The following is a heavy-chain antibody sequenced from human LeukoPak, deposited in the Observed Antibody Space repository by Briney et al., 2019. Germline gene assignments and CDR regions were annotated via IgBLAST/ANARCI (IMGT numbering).Heavy chain of an antibody. CDR2: IYYSGST. J-gene: IGHJ4*02. Sequence: SETLSLTCTVSGGSISSYYWSWIRQPPGKGLEWIGYIYYSGSTNYNPSLKNRVTISVDTSKNQFSLKLSSVTAADTAVYYCARRPTVTTSFFDYWGQGTLVTVSS. V-gene: IGHV4-59*08. D-gene: IGHD4-17*01. CDR1: GGSISSYY. CDR3: ARRPTVTTSFFDY.